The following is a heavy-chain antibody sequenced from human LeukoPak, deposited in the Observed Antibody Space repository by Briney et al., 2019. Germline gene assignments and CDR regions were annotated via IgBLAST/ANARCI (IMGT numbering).Heavy chain of an antibody. J-gene: IGHJ4*02. CDR2: IKQDGSVK. CDR3: ATKSGTYYNY. Sequence: GGSLRLSCAASGFTFSSYWMSWVRQAPGKGLEWVANIKQDGSVKYYVDSVKGRFTISRDNAKKSLYLQINSLRTEDTAVYYCATKSGTYYNYWGRGSLVTVSS. D-gene: IGHD1-26*01. CDR1: GFTFSSYW. V-gene: IGHV3-7*03.